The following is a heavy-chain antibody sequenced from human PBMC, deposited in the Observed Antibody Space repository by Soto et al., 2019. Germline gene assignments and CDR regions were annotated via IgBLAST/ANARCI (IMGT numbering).Heavy chain of an antibody. CDR2: ISAHNGNT. V-gene: IGHV1-18*01. CDR1: GYIFPTYG. J-gene: IGHJ4*02. Sequence: QVHLVQSGAEVKKPGASVKVSCKGSGYIFPTYGITWVRQAPGQGLEWMGWISAHNGNTNYAQKLQGRVTVTRDTSTSTAYMELRNLRSDDTAVHYCARGRYGDYWGQGALVTVSS. CDR3: ARGRYGDY. D-gene: IGHD1-1*01.